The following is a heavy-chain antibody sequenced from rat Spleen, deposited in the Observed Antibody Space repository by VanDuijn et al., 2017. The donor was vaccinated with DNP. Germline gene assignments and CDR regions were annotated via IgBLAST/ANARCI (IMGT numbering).Heavy chain of an antibody. Sequence: EVQLVETGGGLVQPGRSLKLSCVASGFTFSSYWMYWIRQAPTKGLEWVASISNSGGFTCYRDSVKGRFTISRDNAKSTLYLQMDSLRAEDTATYYCTTGVTLPGYPPYYFDYWGQGVMVTVSS. J-gene: IGHJ2*01. CDR2: ISNSGGFT. V-gene: IGHV5-19*01. CDR3: TTGVTLPGYPPYYFDY. CDR1: GFTFSSYW. D-gene: IGHD1-4*01.